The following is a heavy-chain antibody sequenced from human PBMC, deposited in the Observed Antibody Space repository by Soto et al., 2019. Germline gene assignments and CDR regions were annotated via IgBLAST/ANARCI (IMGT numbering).Heavy chain of an antibody. CDR3: ARAEDYYYYGMDV. J-gene: IGHJ6*02. CDR2: ISYSGST. Sequence: TLSLTCIVSGGSISNYYWSWIRQPPGKGLEWIGYISYSGSTNYNPSLKSRVTISVDTSKNQFSLKLSSVTAADTAVYYCARAEDYYYYGMDVWGQGTTVTVSS. CDR1: GGSISNYY. V-gene: IGHV4-59*01.